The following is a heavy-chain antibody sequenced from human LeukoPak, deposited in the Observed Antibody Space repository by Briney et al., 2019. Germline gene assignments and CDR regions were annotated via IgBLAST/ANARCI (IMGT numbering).Heavy chain of an antibody. CDR3: ARQGKDGYRAVDY. V-gene: IGHV5-51*01. D-gene: IGHD5-24*01. Sequence: GESLKISCKGSGYSFTSYWIGWVRQVPGKGLEWMGIIWPDDSDKRYSPSFQGQVTISADKSISTAYLQWSSLKASDTAMYYCARQGKDGYRAVDYWGQGTLVTVSS. CDR2: IWPDDSDK. J-gene: IGHJ4*02. CDR1: GYSFTSYW.